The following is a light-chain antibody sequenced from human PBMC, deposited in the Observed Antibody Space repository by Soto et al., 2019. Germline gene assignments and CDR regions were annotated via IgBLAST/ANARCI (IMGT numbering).Light chain of an antibody. CDR2: EVN. CDR3: SSYGGSNNLV. CDR1: SSDVGGYNY. Sequence: QSVLTQPPSASGSPGQSVTISCTGTSSDVGGYNYVSWYQQHPGKAPKLMIYEVNKRPSGVTDRFSGSKSGNTASLTVSGLQAEDEADYYCSSYGGSNNLVFGGGTKLTVL. J-gene: IGLJ2*01. V-gene: IGLV2-8*01.